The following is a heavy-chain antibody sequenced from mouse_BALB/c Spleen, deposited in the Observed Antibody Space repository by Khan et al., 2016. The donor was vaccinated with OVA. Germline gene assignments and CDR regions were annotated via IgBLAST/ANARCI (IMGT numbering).Heavy chain of an antibody. D-gene: IGHD4-1*01. J-gene: IGHJ3*01. Sequence: QVQLQQSGAELVRPGSSVKISCKASGYAFNVYWMNWVKQRPGQGLEWIGQIYPGDGDIDYNGKFKGKATLTADESSNTSYIQISSLTSEDSAVYFCTRSGWDGFDYWGLGTLVTVSA. V-gene: IGHV1-80*01. CDR1: GYAFNVYW. CDR2: IYPGDGDI. CDR3: TRSGWDGFDY.